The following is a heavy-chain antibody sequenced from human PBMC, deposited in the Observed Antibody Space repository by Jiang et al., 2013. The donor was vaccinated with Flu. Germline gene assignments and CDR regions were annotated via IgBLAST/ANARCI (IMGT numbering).Heavy chain of an antibody. V-gene: IGHV4-59*08. D-gene: IGHD2-2*01. CDR2: IYYSGST. J-gene: IGHJ6*04. CDR3: ARLQPASWATKNYYYYYYGMDV. Sequence: PGLVKPSETLSLTCTVSGGSISSYYWSWIRQPPGKGLEWIGYIYYSGSTNYNPSLKSRVTISVDTSKNQFSLKLSSVTAADTAVYYCARLQPASWATKNYYYYYYGMDVWGKGTTVTVSS. CDR1: GGSISSYY.